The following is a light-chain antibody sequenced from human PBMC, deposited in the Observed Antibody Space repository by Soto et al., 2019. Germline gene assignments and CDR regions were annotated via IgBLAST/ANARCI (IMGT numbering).Light chain of an antibody. CDR3: SSYAGSNNV. CDR2: EVS. Sequence: QSALTQPPSASGSPGQSVTISCTGTSSDVGVYNYVSWYQQHPGKPPKLMIYEVSKRPSGVPDRFSGSKSGNTASLTVSGLQAEDEADYYCSSYAGSNNVFGTGTKVTVL. CDR1: SSDVGVYNY. V-gene: IGLV2-8*01. J-gene: IGLJ1*01.